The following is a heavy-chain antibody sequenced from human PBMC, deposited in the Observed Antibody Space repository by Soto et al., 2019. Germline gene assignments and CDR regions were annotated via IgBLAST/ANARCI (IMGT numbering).Heavy chain of an antibody. V-gene: IGHV4-34*01. CDR3: ASRPQAGDDY. CDR1: GGSFSGYY. J-gene: IGHJ4*02. Sequence: SETLSLTCAVYGGSFSGYYWSWIRQPPGKGLEWIGEINHSGSTNYNPSLKSRVTISVDTSKNQFSLKLSSVTAADTAVYYCASRPQAGDDYWGQGTLVTVSS. CDR2: INHSGST.